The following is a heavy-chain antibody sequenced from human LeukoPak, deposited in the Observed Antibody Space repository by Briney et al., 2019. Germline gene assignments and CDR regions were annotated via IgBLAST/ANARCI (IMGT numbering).Heavy chain of an antibody. Sequence: GGSLRLSCAASGFTFSYYAMNWVRQAPGKGLEWVSSISTRSTYIYYADSLKGRFTISRDNAENSLYLQMNSLRAEDTAVYYCARDHGRGSTDYFDYWGQGTLVTVSS. CDR2: ISTRSTYI. CDR3: ARDHGRGSTDYFDY. V-gene: IGHV3-21*01. D-gene: IGHD3-10*01. CDR1: GFTFSYYA. J-gene: IGHJ4*02.